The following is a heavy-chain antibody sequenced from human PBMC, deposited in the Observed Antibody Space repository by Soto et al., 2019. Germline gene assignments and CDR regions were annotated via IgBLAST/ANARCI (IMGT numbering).Heavy chain of an antibody. Sequence: GESLKISCAASGFTFSSYGMHWVRQAPGKGLEWVAVISYDGSNKYYADSVKGRFTISRDNSKNTLYLQMNSLRAEDTAVYYCAKDPNLYSSSPEYWGQGTLVTVSS. CDR3: AKDPNLYSSSPEY. CDR1: GFTFSSYG. J-gene: IGHJ4*02. V-gene: IGHV3-30*18. D-gene: IGHD6-6*01. CDR2: ISYDGSNK.